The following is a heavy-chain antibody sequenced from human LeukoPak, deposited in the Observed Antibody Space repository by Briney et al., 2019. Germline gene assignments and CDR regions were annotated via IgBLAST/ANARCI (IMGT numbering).Heavy chain of an antibody. J-gene: IGHJ4*02. CDR1: GGTFSSYA. CDR3: ARDFPYYDSSGYYHPHY. Sequence: GASVKVSCKASGGTFSSYAISWVRQAPGQGREWMGGIIPIFGTANYAQKFQGRVTITADESTSTAYMELSSLRSEDTAVYYCARDFPYYDSSGYYHPHYWGQGTLVTVSS. D-gene: IGHD3-22*01. V-gene: IGHV1-69*13. CDR2: IIPIFGTA.